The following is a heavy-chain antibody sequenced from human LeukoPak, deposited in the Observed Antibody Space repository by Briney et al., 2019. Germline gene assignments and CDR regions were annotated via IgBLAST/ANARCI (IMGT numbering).Heavy chain of an antibody. CDR2: ISGTGGST. V-gene: IGHV3-23*01. CDR3: ASLYGSGPNWFDP. D-gene: IGHD3-10*01. CDR1: GFTFSTYA. Sequence: GGSLRLSCAASGFTFSTYAMTWVRQAPGKGLEWVSLISGTGGSTYYADSVKGRFTISRDNAKNSLYLQMNSLRAEDTAVYYCASLYGSGPNWFDPWGQGTLVTVSS. J-gene: IGHJ5*02.